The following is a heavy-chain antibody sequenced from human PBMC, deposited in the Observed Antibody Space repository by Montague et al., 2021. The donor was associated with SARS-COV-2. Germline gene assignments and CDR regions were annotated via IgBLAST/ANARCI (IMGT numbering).Heavy chain of an antibody. J-gene: IGHJ2*01. V-gene: IGHV4-39*07. D-gene: IGHD2-21*02. CDR3: ARHVDSCGGHCRNWHFDL. CDR2: IFYSGTT. Sequence: SETLSLTCTVSGGSIISSDHYWAWIRQPPGGALEWIGNIFYSGTTYYNLSLQSRVTISIDTSKNQFSLKVTSVVAADTAVYYCARHVDSCGGHCRNWHFDLWGHGTLVTVSS. CDR1: GGSIISSDHY.